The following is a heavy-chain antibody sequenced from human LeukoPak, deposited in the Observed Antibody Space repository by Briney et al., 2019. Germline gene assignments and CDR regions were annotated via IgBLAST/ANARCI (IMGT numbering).Heavy chain of an antibody. J-gene: IGHJ5*02. CDR1: GFTFSNYG. Sequence: GGTLRLSCAASGFTFSNYGMNWVRQAPGKGLECVSSISSSSSYIYYADSVKGRFTISRDNAKNSLYLQMNSLRAEDTAVYYCAGRIAAANWFDPWGQGTLVTVSS. CDR3: AGRIAAANWFDP. CDR2: ISSSSSYI. D-gene: IGHD6-13*01. V-gene: IGHV3-21*01.